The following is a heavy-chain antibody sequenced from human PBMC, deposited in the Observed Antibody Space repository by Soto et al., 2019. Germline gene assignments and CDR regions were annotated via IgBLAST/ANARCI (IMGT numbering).Heavy chain of an antibody. CDR3: ARIGERATIDC. V-gene: IGHV4-59*08. D-gene: IGHD3-10*01. J-gene: IGHJ4*02. CDR2: IYYSGFT. Sequence: KPSETLSLTCTVSGGSISSDYWSWIRQSPGKGLEWIGYIYYSGFTNYNPSLRSRVTMSVDTSKNQFSVKLTSVTAADTAVYYCARIGERATIDCWGQGTLVTVSS. CDR1: GGSISSDY.